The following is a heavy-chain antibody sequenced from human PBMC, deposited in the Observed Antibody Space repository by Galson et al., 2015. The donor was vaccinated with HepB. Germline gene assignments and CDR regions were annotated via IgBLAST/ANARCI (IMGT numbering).Heavy chain of an antibody. D-gene: IGHD6-13*01. CDR3: ARSPPSIAAADGFDY. V-gene: IGHV1-2*06. CDR2: INPNSGGT. J-gene: IGHJ4*02. Sequence: SVKVSCKASGYTFTGYYMHWVRQAPGQGLEWMGRINPNSGGTNYAQKFQGRVTMTRDTSISTAYMELSRLRSDDTAVYYCARSPPSIAAADGFDYWGQGTLVTVSS. CDR1: GYTFTGYY.